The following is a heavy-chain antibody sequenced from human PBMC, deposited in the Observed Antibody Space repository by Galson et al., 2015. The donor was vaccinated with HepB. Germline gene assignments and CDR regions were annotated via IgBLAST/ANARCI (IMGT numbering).Heavy chain of an antibody. CDR3: ARKVQISSSKKNAFDI. D-gene: IGHD6-19*01. J-gene: IGHJ3*02. Sequence: SVKVSCKASGGTFSSYAISWVRQAPGQGLEWMGGIIPTFGTANYAQKFQGRVTITADESTSTAYMELSSLRSEDTAVYYCARKVQISSSKKNAFDIWGQGTMVTVSS. V-gene: IGHV1-69*13. CDR1: GGTFSSYA. CDR2: IIPTFGTA.